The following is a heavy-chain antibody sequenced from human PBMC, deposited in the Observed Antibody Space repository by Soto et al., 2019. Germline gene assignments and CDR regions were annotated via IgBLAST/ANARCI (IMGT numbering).Heavy chain of an antibody. D-gene: IGHD1-1*01. Sequence: EVQLVETGGGLIQPGGSLRLSCAASGFTVSSHYMSWVRQAPGKGLEWVSSIHPGGDTFYAASVKGRFSFSRDNSKTTLYLQMNSLRLEDTAVYYCPRGTDDAKIPFDPWGQGTLVTVSS. CDR2: IHPGGDT. V-gene: IGHV3-53*02. CDR1: GFTVSSHY. CDR3: PRGTDDAKIPFDP. J-gene: IGHJ5*02.